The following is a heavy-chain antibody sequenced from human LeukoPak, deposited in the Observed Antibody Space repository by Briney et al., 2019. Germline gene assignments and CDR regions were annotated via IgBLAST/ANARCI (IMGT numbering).Heavy chain of an antibody. D-gene: IGHD5-18*01. CDR3: ARGYSYGWAFDI. Sequence: GGSLRLSCAASGFTSSSYGMHWVRQAPGKGLEWVAVISYEGSNKYYADSVKGRFTISRDNSKKTLYLQMNSLRAEDTDVYYCARGYSYGWAFDIWGQGTMVTVSS. V-gene: IGHV3-30*03. J-gene: IGHJ3*02. CDR2: ISYEGSNK. CDR1: GFTSSSYG.